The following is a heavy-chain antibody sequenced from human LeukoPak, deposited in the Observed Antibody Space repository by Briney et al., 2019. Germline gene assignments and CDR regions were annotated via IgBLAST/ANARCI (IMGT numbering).Heavy chain of an antibody. D-gene: IGHD6-13*01. CDR2: IYYSGST. CDR3: AVKVIAAAGTHDY. V-gene: IGHV4-61*01. CDR1: GGSVSSGSYY. Sequence: SETLSLTCTVSGGSVSSGSYYWSWIRQPPGKGLEWIGYIYYSGSTNYNPSLKSRVTISVDTSKNQFSLKLSSVTAADTAVYYCAVKVIAAAGTHDYWGQGTLVTVSS. J-gene: IGHJ4*02.